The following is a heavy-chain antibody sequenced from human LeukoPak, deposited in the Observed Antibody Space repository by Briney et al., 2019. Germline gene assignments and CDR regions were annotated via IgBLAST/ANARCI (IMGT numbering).Heavy chain of an antibody. D-gene: IGHD6-13*01. CDR2: IYTSGST. CDR3: ARGSSSWSYYYSYYMDV. Sequence: SETLSLTCTVSGGSISSYYWSWIRQPAGKGLEWIWRIYTSGSTNYNPSLKSRVTMSVDTSKNQFSLKLSSVTAADTAVYYCARGSSSWSYYYSYYMDVWGKGTTVTVSS. J-gene: IGHJ6*03. V-gene: IGHV4-4*07. CDR1: GGSISSYY.